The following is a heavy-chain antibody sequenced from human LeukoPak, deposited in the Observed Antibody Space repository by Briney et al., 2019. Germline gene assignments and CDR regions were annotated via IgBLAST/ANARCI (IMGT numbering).Heavy chain of an antibody. CDR3: ARDVLGNYYDLSRYYYV. Sequence: SETLSLTCTASGGSISSYYWNWIRQPPGKGLEWVGRISTSGSSNYNPSLKCRVTMSVDTSKNQFSLKLSSVTAADTAVYYCARDVLGNYYDLSRYYYVWGQGTLVIVPS. CDR2: ISTSGSS. V-gene: IGHV4-4*07. D-gene: IGHD3-22*01. J-gene: IGHJ4*02. CDR1: GGSISSYY.